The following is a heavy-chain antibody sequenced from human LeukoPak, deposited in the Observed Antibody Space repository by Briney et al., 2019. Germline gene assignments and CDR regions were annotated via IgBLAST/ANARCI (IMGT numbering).Heavy chain of an antibody. CDR2: IKQDGSEK. V-gene: IGHV3-7*03. CDR3: AKWGGWFNWDFDL. D-gene: IGHD6-19*01. J-gene: IGHJ2*01. CDR1: GFTFSSYW. Sequence: PGGSLRLSCAASGFTFSSYWMSWVRQAPGKGLEWVANIKQDGSEKYYVDSVKGRFTISRDNAKNSLYLQMNSLRAEDTAVYYCAKWGGWFNWDFDLWGRGTLVTVSS.